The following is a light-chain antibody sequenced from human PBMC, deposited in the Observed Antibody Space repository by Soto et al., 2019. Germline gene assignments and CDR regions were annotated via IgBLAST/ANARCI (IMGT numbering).Light chain of an antibody. Sequence: QLVLTQSPSASASLGASVKLTCTLSSGHSNFAIAWHQQQPERGTRYLMKLNSEGSPSKGDRIPDFFSGSSSGAERYLTFALLQSEDEADYYCQTWGTGFRVFGGGTKLTVL. CDR3: QTWGTGFRV. V-gene: IGLV4-69*01. CDR2: LNSEGSP. CDR1: SGHSNFA. J-gene: IGLJ3*02.